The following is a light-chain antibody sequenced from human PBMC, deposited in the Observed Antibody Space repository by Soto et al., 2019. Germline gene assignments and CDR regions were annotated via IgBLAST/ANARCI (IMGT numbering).Light chain of an antibody. CDR2: AAS. CDR1: QTISSY. CDR3: QQTYSTPHT. Sequence: DIQMTQSPSSLSASVGDRVTIICRASQTISSYLNWYQQKPGRAPKLLIYAASSLQGGVPSRFSGSGSGTDFTLTISSLQPEDFATYYCQQTYSTPHTFGQGTKLEIK. J-gene: IGKJ2*01. V-gene: IGKV1-39*01.